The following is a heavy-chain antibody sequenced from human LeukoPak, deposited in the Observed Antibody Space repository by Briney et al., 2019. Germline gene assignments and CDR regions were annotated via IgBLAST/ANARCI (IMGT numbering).Heavy chain of an antibody. D-gene: IGHD1-7*01. CDR2: IYYSGST. CDR3: ARSFITGTTYGAFDI. CDR1: GGSFSGYY. J-gene: IGHJ3*02. Sequence: PSETLSLTCAVYGGSFSGYYWSWIRQPPGKGLEWIGYIYYSGSTNYNPSLKSRVTISVDTSKNQFSLKLSSVTAADTAVYYCARSFITGTTYGAFDIWGQGTMVTVSS. V-gene: IGHV4-59*01.